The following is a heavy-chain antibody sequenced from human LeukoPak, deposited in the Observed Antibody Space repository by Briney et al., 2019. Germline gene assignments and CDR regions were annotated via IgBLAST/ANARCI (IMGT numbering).Heavy chain of an antibody. CDR2: IYTSGST. CDR3: ARGEGSMVRGVSFDY. CDR1: GGSISSYY. V-gene: IGHV4-4*07. J-gene: IGHJ4*02. Sequence: PSETLSLTCTVSGGSISSYYWSWIRQPAGKGLEWIGRIYTSGSTNYNPSLKSRVTMSVDTSKNQFSLKLSSVTAADTAVYYCARGEGSMVRGVSFDYWGQGTLVTVSS. D-gene: IGHD3-10*01.